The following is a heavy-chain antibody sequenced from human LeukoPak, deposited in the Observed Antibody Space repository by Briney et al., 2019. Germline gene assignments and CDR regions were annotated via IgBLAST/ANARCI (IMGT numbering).Heavy chain of an antibody. CDR2: IIPILGIA. CDR3: ARDSSGSYWGYFDY. J-gene: IGHJ4*02. V-gene: IGHV1-69*04. Sequence: SVKVSCKASGGTFSSYAISWVRQAPGQGLEWMGRIIPILGIANYAQKFQGRVTITADKSTSTAYMELSSLRSEDTAVYYCARDSSGSYWGYFDYWGQGTLVTVSS. D-gene: IGHD1-26*01. CDR1: GGTFSSYA.